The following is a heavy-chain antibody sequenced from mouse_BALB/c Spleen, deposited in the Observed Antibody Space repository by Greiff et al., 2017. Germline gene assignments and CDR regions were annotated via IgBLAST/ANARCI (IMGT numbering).Heavy chain of an antibody. J-gene: IGHJ2*01. Sequence: EVKLVESGGGLVKPGGSLKLSCAASGFTFSDYYMYWVRQTPEKRLEWVATISDGGSYTYYPDSVKGRFTISRDNAKNNLYLQMSSLKSEDTAMYYCARGGSSDFDYWGQGTTLTVSS. D-gene: IGHD3-1*01. CDR3: ARGGSSDFDY. V-gene: IGHV5-4*02. CDR2: ISDGGSYT. CDR1: GFTFSDYY.